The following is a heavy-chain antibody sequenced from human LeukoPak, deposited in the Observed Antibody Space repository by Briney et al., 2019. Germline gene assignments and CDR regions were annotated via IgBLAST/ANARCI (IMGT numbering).Heavy chain of an antibody. J-gene: IGHJ4*02. Sequence: SETLSLTCAVYGGSFSGYYWSWIRQPPGKGLEWIGEINHSGSTNYNPSLKSRVTISVDTSKNQFSLKLSSVTAADTAVYHCARGWGITMVRGVISFDYWGQGTLVTVSS. V-gene: IGHV4-34*01. CDR1: GGSFSGYY. CDR3: ARGWGITMVRGVISFDY. D-gene: IGHD3-10*01. CDR2: INHSGST.